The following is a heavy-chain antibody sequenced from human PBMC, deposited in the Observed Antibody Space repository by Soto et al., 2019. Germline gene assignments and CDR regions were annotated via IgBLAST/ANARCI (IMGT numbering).Heavy chain of an antibody. J-gene: IGHJ1*01. CDR1: GFTFRKFW. V-gene: IGHV3-74*01. CDR2: ISSDGTTT. CDR3: AIQDCTNDVCLEAAVTVGGALES. Sequence: EVQLVQSGGGLAQPGKSLRLSCAASGFTFRKFWMHWVRQVPGKGPVWVSYISSDGTTTDYADSVKGRFTISRDNAKDAVYLQMDILRAEDTAVYYCAIQDCTNDVCLEAAVTVGGALESWGQGTLVTVSS. D-gene: IGHD2-8*01.